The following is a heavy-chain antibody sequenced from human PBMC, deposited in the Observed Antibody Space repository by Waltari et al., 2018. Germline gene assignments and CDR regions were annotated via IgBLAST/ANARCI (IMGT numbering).Heavy chain of an antibody. V-gene: IGHV4-38-2*01. CDR2: IYHSGST. Sequence: QVQLQESGPGLVKPSETLSLTCAVSGYSISSGYYWGWLRQPPEKGLEWIGSIYHSGSTYYNPSLKSRVTISIDTSKNQFSLRLSSVTAADTAVYYCARAHSGSYSYVNWFDPWGQGTLVTVSS. J-gene: IGHJ5*02. CDR1: GYSISSGYY. CDR3: ARAHSGSYSYVNWFDP. D-gene: IGHD1-26*01.